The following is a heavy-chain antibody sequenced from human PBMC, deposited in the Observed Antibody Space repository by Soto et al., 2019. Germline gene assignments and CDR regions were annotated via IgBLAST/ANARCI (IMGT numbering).Heavy chain of an antibody. V-gene: IGHV1-46*01. CDR3: ARVTTKGYYYGMDV. CDR1: GYTFTTYE. J-gene: IGHJ6*02. Sequence: ASVKVSCKASGYTFTTYEIHWVRQALGQGLEWMGIMNPSVGTTTYAQKVQGRVTMTSDTPTSTVYMELSSLRSEDTAIYYCARVTTKGYYYGMDVWGQGTTVTVSS. CDR2: MNPSVGTT. D-gene: IGHD1-1*01.